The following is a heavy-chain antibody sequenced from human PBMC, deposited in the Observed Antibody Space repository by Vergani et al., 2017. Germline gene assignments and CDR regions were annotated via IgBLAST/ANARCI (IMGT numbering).Heavy chain of an antibody. CDR1: GYTFTSYA. CDR3: ARALWFGESRNWFDP. J-gene: IGHJ5*02. CDR2: INAGNGNT. V-gene: IGHV1-3*01. Sequence: QVQLVQSGAEVKKPGASVKVSCKASGYTFTSYAMHWVRQAPGQRLEWMGWINAGNGNTKYSQKFQGRVTITRDTSASTAYMELSSLRSEDTAVYYCARALWFGESRNWFDPWGQGTLVTVSS. D-gene: IGHD3-10*01.